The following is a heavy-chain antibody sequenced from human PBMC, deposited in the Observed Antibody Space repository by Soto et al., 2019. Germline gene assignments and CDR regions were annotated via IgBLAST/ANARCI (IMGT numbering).Heavy chain of an antibody. Sequence: GGSLRLSCAASGFTFSSYAMSWVRQAPGKGLEWVSAISGSGGSTYYADSVKGRFTISRDNSKNTLYLQMNSLRAEDTAVYYCARDPRDMVRGFDAFDIWGQGTMVTVSS. CDR3: ARDPRDMVRGFDAFDI. D-gene: IGHD3-10*01. V-gene: IGHV3-23*01. CDR1: GFTFSSYA. CDR2: ISGSGGST. J-gene: IGHJ3*02.